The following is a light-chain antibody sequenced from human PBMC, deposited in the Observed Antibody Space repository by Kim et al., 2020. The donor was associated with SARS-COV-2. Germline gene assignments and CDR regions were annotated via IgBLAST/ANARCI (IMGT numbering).Light chain of an antibody. J-gene: IGLJ2*01. V-gene: IGLV6-57*03. CDR1: SGSLASNY. CDR2: EDN. CDR3: QSYDSSNVV. Sequence: GKTVTISCTRSSGSLASNYVQWDQQRPGSAPTTMIYEDNQRPSGVPDRFSGSIDSSSNSASLTISGLKTEDEADYYCQSYDSSNVVFGGGTQLTVL.